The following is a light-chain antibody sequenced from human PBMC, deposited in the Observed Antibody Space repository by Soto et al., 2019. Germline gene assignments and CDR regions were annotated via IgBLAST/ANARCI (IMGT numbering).Light chain of an antibody. J-gene: IGKJ5*01. CDR1: QSVSSSY. CDR3: QQYGSSPRIT. V-gene: IGKV3-20*01. CDR2: GAS. Sequence: EIVMTQSPGTLSLSPGERATLSCRASQSVSSSYLAWYHQKPGQAPRLLLYGASTRATGIPDRFSGSGSGTDFTLTISRLEPEDFAVYYCQQYGSSPRITFGQGTRLEIK.